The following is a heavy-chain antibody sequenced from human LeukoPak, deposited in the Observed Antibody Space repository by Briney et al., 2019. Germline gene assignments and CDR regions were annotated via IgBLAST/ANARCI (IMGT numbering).Heavy chain of an antibody. CDR2: IRSKANSYAT. J-gene: IGHJ4*02. Sequence: PGGSLRLSCAASGFTFSGSAMHWVRQASGKGLEWVGRIRSKANSYATAYAASVKGRFTISRDDSKNTAYLQMNSLKTEDTAVYYCTITYYYGSGSYYLGLWGQGTPVTVSS. D-gene: IGHD3-10*01. CDR3: TITYYYGSGSYYLGL. V-gene: IGHV3-73*01. CDR1: GFTFSGSA.